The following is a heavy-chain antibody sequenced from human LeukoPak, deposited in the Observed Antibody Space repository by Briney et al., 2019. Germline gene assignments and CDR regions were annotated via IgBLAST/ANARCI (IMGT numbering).Heavy chain of an antibody. CDR2: ISDRGSTI. D-gene: IGHD3-10*01. CDR3: AGSPYYANIDSEDY. CDR1: GLIFSSYE. V-gene: IGHV3-48*03. J-gene: IGHJ4*02. Sequence: GGSLRLSCAASGLIFSSYEMNWVRQAPGKGLEWISYISDRGSTIYYADSVKGRFTISRDNARNTLYLQMKSLRAEDTAVYYCAGSPYYANIDSEDYWGQGTLVTVSS.